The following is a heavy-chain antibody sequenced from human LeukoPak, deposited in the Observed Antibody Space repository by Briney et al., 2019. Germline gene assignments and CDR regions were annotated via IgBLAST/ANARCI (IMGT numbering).Heavy chain of an antibody. CDR2: IYYSGST. D-gene: IGHD4-17*01. CDR1: GGSISSGGYY. Sequence: PSETLSLTCTVSGGSISSGGYYWSWIRQHPGKGLEWIGYIYYSGSTYYNPSLKSRVTISVDTSKNQFSLKLSSVTAADTAVYYCARASIIDYVSSWFDPWGQGTLVTVSS. J-gene: IGHJ5*02. CDR3: ARASIIDYVSSWFDP. V-gene: IGHV4-31*03.